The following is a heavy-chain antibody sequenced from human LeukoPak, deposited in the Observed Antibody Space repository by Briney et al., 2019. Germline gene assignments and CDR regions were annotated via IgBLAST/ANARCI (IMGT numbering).Heavy chain of an antibody. D-gene: IGHD5-12*01. V-gene: IGHV1-69*13. CDR1: GGTFSTLD. J-gene: IGHJ4*02. Sequence: SVKVSCKASGGTFSTLDISWVQQAPGHGPEWMGGIIPLFGPANYAQKFQDRVTIIADESTTTAYMELSSLRSEDTAVYYCARLGSGYDPGDFWGQGTLVTVST. CDR2: IIPLFGPA. CDR3: ARLGSGYDPGDF.